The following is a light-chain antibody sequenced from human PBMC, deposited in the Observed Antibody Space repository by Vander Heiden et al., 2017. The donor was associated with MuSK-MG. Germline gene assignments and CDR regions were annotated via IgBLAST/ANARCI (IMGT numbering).Light chain of an antibody. CDR2: EVT. Sequence: QSALTQPPSASRSPGHSVTISCTGTSSDIGGYNYVSWYQQHPGKAPKLMIYEVTKRPSGVPDRFSGSKSGNTASLTVSGLQAEDEADYYCSSYAGSNNPVVFGGGTKLTVL. V-gene: IGLV2-8*01. CDR3: SSYAGSNNPVV. J-gene: IGLJ2*01. CDR1: SSDIGGYNY.